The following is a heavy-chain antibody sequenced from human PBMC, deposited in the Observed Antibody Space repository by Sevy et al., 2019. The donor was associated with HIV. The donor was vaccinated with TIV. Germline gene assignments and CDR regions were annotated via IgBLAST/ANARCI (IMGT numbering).Heavy chain of an antibody. J-gene: IGHJ5*02. V-gene: IGHV1-69*13. Sequence: ASVKVSCKASGGTFTSYAISWVRQAPGLGLEWMGGIIPLLGTANYAQQFQGRVTITADESTSTVYMELSSLRSEDTDVYYCARDNLAVAGRGWFDPWGQGTLVTVSS. CDR1: GGTFTSYA. CDR3: ARDNLAVAGRGWFDP. CDR2: IIPLLGTA. D-gene: IGHD6-19*01.